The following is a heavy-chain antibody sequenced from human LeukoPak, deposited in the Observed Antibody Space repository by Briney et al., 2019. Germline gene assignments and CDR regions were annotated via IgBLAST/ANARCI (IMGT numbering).Heavy chain of an antibody. CDR3: ARDTGRSGSRGWSDP. Sequence: GGSLRLSCAASGFTFSSFAMSWVRQAPGKGLEWVSGISGSGGSTYYADSVKGRLTISRDNSKNTLYLQMNSLRAEDTAVYYCARDTGRSGSRGWSDPWGQGTLVTVSS. CDR1: GFTFSSFA. J-gene: IGHJ5*02. D-gene: IGHD3-10*01. CDR2: ISGSGGST. V-gene: IGHV3-23*01.